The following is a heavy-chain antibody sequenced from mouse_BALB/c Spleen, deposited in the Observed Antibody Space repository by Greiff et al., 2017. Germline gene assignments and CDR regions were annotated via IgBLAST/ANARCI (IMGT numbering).Heavy chain of an antibody. Sequence: QVQLKESGAELVRPGVSVKISCKGSGYTFTDYAMHWVKQSHAKSLEWIGVISTYYGDASYNQKFKGKATMTVDKSSSTAYMELARLTSEDSAIYYCARAGSDGHYYAMDYWGQGTSVTVSS. CDR1: GYTFTDYA. D-gene: IGHD1-1*01. CDR3: ARAGSDGHYYAMDY. CDR2: ISTYYGDA. V-gene: IGHV1S137*01. J-gene: IGHJ4*01.